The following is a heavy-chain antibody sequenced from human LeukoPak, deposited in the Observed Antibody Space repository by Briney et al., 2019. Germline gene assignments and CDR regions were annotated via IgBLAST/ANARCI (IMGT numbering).Heavy chain of an antibody. D-gene: IGHD6-25*01. J-gene: IGHJ5*02. CDR1: GGSISGYY. V-gene: IGHV4-4*07. CDR3: ARESGSMRWFDP. CDR2: MSTSGNS. Sequence: SETLSLTCTVSGGSISGYYWSWIRQPAGKGLEWIGRMSTSGNSDYIPSLVSRVTMSVDTSKNQFSLNLSSVTAADTAVYYCARESGSMRWFDPWGQGTLVTVSS.